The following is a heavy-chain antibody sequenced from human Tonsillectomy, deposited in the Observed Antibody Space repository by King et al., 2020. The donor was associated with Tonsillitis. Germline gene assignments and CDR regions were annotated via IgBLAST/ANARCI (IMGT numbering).Heavy chain of an antibody. CDR1: GYTFTSYY. J-gene: IGHJ4*02. CDR3: ARAGLTSSGSYPEYYFDY. D-gene: IGHD3-10*01. V-gene: IGHV1-46*01. Sequence: QLVQSGAEVKKPGASVKVSCKASGYTFTSYYMHWVRQAPGQGLEWMGIINPSGGSTSYAQKFQGRVTMTRDTSTSTVYMELSSLRSEDTAVYYCARAGLTSSGSYPEYYFDYWGQGTLVTVSS. CDR2: INPSGGST.